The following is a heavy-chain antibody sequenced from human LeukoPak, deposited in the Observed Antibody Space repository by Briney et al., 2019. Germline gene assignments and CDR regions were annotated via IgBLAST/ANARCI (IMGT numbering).Heavy chain of an antibody. CDR3: ARWTIAVAGIGGYYYYMDV. J-gene: IGHJ6*03. CDR1: GYTFTSYG. V-gene: IGHV1-18*01. Sequence: GASVKVSCKASGYTFTSYGISWVRQAPGQGLEWMGWISAYNGNTNYAQKLQGRVTMTTDTSTSTAYMELRSLRSDDTAVYYCARWTIAVAGIGGYYYYMDVWGKGTTVTVSS. CDR2: ISAYNGNT. D-gene: IGHD6-19*01.